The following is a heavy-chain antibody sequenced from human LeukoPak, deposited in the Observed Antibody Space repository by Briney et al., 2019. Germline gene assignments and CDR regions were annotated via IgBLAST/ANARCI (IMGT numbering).Heavy chain of an antibody. V-gene: IGHV3-30*02. D-gene: IGHD5-18*01. CDR3: ARDPTLFPPWGYGPI. CDR2: IQYDGSNK. J-gene: IGHJ4*02. Sequence: PGGSLRLSCAASGFTFSSYAMHWVRQAPGKGLEWVASIQYDGSNKYYVDSVKGRFTISRDNSKNTLYLQMNSLRAEDTTVYYCARDPTLFPPWGYGPIWGQGTLVTVSS. CDR1: GFTFSSYA.